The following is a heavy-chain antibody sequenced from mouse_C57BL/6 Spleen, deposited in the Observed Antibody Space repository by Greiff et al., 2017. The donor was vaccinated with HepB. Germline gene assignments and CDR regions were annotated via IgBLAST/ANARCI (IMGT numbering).Heavy chain of an antibody. CDR3: ARNGDYYAMDY. CDR2: IWSGGST. Sequence: KSVEWLGVIWSGGSTDYNAAFISRLSISKDNSKSQVFFKMNSLQADDAAIYYCARNGDYYAMDYWGQGTSVTVSS. V-gene: IGHV2-2*01. J-gene: IGHJ4*01.